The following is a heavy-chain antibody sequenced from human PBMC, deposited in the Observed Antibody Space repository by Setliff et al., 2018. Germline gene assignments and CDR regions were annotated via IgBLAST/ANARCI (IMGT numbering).Heavy chain of an antibody. CDR3: AREVTGSSSWFEGAFDI. J-gene: IGHJ3*02. V-gene: IGHV3-7*03. Sequence: SLKISCAASGFTFSRYWMSWVRQAPGKGLEWVANIKQDGSEKYYVDSVKGRFTISRDNAKNSLYLQMNSLRAEDTAVYYCAREVTGSSSWFEGAFDIWGQGTMVTVSS. D-gene: IGHD6-13*01. CDR2: IKQDGSEK. CDR1: GFTFSRYW.